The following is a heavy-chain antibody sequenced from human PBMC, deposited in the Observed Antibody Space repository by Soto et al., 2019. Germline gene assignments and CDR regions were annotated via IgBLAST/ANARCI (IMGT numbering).Heavy chain of an antibody. J-gene: IGHJ6*02. CDR1: GGTFSTYV. V-gene: IGHV1-69*05. Sequence: ASVKVSCKASGGTFSTYVFSWVRQAPGQGLEWMGGIIPIFASPNYAQKFQGRVTITRDTSASTAYMELSSLRSEDTAVYYCARAGYCSSTSCLPPNSYGMDVWGQGTTVTVSS. D-gene: IGHD2-2*03. CDR3: ARAGYCSSTSCLPPNSYGMDV. CDR2: IIPIFASP.